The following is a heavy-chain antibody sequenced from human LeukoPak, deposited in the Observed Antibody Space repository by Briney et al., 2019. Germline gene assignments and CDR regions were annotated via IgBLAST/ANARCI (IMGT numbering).Heavy chain of an antibody. CDR2: IYTSGST. J-gene: IGHJ6*03. CDR3: ARDKRRFLEWSYMDV. CDR1: GGSISSGSYY. Sequence: PSQTLSLTCTVSGGSISSGSYYWSWIRQPAGKGLEWIGRIYTSGSTNYNPSLKSRVTISVDTSKNQFSLKLSSVTAADTAVYYCARDKRRFLEWSYMDVWGKGTTVTVSS. V-gene: IGHV4-61*02. D-gene: IGHD3-3*01.